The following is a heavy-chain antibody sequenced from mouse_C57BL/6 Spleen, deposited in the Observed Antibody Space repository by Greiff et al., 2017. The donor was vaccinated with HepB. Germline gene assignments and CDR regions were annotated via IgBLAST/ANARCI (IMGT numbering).Heavy chain of an antibody. D-gene: IGHD2-3*01. CDR2: INPGSGGT. CDR1: GYAFTNYL. J-gene: IGHJ3*01. V-gene: IGHV1-54*01. CDR3: ANGDGYLFAY. Sequence: QVQLQQSGAELVRPGPSVKVSCKASGYAFTNYLIEWVKQRPGQGLEWIGVINPGSGGTNYNEKFKGKATLTADKSSSTAYMQLSSLTSEDSAVYFCANGDGYLFAYWGQGTLVTVSA.